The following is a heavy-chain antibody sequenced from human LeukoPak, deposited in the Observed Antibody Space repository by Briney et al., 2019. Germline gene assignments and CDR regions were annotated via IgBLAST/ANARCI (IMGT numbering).Heavy chain of an antibody. Sequence: ASVKVSCKASGYTFTGYYIHWVRQAPGQGLEWMGWINTNSGATNYAQKFQGRVTMTRDTSISTVHMELSRLTSDDTAVYYCARETTVTTNWFDPWGQGTLVTVSS. V-gene: IGHV1-2*02. J-gene: IGHJ5*02. CDR1: GYTFTGYY. D-gene: IGHD4-17*01. CDR3: ARETTVTTNWFDP. CDR2: INTNSGAT.